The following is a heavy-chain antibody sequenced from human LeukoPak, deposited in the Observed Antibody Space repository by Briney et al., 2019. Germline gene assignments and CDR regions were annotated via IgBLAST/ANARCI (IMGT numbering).Heavy chain of an antibody. CDR3: ARDLKAYAANY. D-gene: IGHD4-17*01. V-gene: IGHV1-2*02. J-gene: IGHJ4*02. Sequence: GASVKVSCKASGYTFTDYYMHWVRQAPGQGLEWMGWINPNSGDTNYPQKFQGRVTMTRDTSISTAYMELSRLRSDDTAVYYCARDLKAYAANYWGQGTLVTVSS. CDR1: GYTFTDYY. CDR2: INPNSGDT.